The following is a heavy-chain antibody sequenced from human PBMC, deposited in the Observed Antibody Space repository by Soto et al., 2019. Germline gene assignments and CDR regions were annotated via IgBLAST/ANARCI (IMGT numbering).Heavy chain of an antibody. J-gene: IGHJ2*01. V-gene: IGHV3-23*01. CDR1: GFTFSNYA. Sequence: EVQLLESGGGLVQPGGSLRLSCAASGFTFSNYAMSWVRQAPGKGLEWVSVISGSGGSTYYADSVKGRFTISRDNSKNTLYLQMSRLRAEDTAVYYCAKDITPAAAGDLWGRGTLVTVSS. CDR3: AKDITPAAAGDL. D-gene: IGHD6-13*01. CDR2: ISGSGGST.